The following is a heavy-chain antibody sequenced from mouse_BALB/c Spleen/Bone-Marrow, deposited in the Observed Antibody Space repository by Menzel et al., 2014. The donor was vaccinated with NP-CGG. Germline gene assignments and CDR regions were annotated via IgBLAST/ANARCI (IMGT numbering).Heavy chain of an antibody. J-gene: IGHJ3*01. Sequence: VQPQQTGAELVMPGASVKMSCKASGYTFTDYWIHWMKQRPGRGLEWIGALDTSYIYTNFNPKFKGKATLTVDESSNTAYMQLSSLTSEGSAVYYCASIFYADFGWFPYWGQGTLVTVAA. CDR3: ASIFYADFGWFPY. V-gene: IGHV1-69*01. CDR2: LDTSYIYT. D-gene: IGHD2-13*01. CDR1: GYTFTDYW.